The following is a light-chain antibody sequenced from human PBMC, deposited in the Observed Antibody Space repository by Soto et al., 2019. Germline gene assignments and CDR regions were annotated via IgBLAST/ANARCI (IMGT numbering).Light chain of an antibody. CDR3: QQTYSTPPT. V-gene: IGKV1-39*01. Sequence: DIQMTQSPSSLSASVGDRVTITCRASQSISSYLNWCQQKAGLAPKLLIYAASSLQSGVPSRFSGSGSGTDFTLTISSLQPEDFATYYCQQTYSTPPTFGQGTKVDI. J-gene: IGKJ1*01. CDR1: QSISSY. CDR2: AAS.